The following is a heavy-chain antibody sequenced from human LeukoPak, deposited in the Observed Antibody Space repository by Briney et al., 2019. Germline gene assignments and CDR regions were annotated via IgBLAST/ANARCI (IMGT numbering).Heavy chain of an antibody. J-gene: IGHJ3*02. CDR3: ARQQGEQQLVGDAFDM. CDR2: VYPGDSED. Sequence: GESLKIPCKASGYSFSNFWIGWVRQLPGKGLEWMGLVYPGDSEDRISPSFQGQVTISADKSTTTAYLQWSSLKASDTAIYYCARQQGEQQLVGDAFDMWGQGTMVTVSS. D-gene: IGHD6-13*01. V-gene: IGHV5-51*01. CDR1: GYSFSNFW.